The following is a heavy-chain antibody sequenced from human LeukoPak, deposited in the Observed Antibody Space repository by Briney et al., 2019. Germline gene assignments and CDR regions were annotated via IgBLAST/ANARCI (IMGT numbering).Heavy chain of an antibody. CDR1: GGTFSSYA. Sequence: LVKVSCKASGGTFSSYAISWVRQAPGQGLEWMGGIIPIFGTANYAQKFQGRVTITADESTSTAYMELSSLRSEDTAVYYCARELRNYYDSSSYYYEYVDYWGQGTLVTVSS. D-gene: IGHD3-22*01. CDR3: ARELRNYYDSSSYYYEYVDY. V-gene: IGHV1-69*01. CDR2: IIPIFGTA. J-gene: IGHJ4*02.